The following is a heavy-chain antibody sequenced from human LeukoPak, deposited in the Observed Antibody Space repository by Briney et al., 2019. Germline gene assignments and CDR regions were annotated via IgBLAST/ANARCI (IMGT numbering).Heavy chain of an antibody. CDR1: GYTFTSYG. D-gene: IGHD1-26*01. Sequence: GASVKVSCKASGYTFTSYGISWVRQAPGQGLEWMGWISAYNGNTNYAQKLQGRVTMTTDTSTSTAYMELRSLRSDDTAVYYCARDNELWGVGATTSDAFDIWGQGTMVTVSS. J-gene: IGHJ3*02. CDR2: ISAYNGNT. CDR3: ARDNELWGVGATTSDAFDI. V-gene: IGHV1-18*01.